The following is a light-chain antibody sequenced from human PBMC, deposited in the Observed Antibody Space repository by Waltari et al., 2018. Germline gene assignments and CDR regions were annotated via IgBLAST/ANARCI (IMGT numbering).Light chain of an antibody. Sequence: EVVMAQSPATLSVSPGERVTLSCRASQSVRGNVAWYQQKPGQAPRLLIYDAFTRATGIPARFSGTWSGTDFSLTISSLQSEDFAVYYCQQYNHWPPVAFGQGTKLEIK. CDR2: DAF. CDR3: QQYNHWPPVA. CDR1: QSVRGN. J-gene: IGKJ2*01. V-gene: IGKV3-15*01.